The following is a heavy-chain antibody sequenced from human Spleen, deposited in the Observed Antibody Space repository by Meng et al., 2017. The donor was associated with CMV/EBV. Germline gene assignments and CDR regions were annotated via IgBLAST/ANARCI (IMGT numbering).Heavy chain of an antibody. V-gene: IGHV3-23*03. CDR1: GFTFSSYA. CDR2: SFGGDFSD. D-gene: IGHD3-22*01. J-gene: IGHJ4*02. CDR3: AKDDVYYYDSSDFYDS. Sequence: GESLKISCAASGFTFSSYAMSWVRQAPGKGLEWVSRSFGGDFSDAYADAVKGRSTISRDNSKNTLFLQMNSPRAEDTALYYCAKDDVYYYDSSDFYDSWGQGTLVTVSS.